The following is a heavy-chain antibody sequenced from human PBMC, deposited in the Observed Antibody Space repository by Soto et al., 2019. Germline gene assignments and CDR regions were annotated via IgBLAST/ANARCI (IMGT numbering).Heavy chain of an antibody. CDR2: INSDGSST. D-gene: IGHD3-10*01. CDR1: GFTFSSYW. V-gene: IGHV3-74*01. Sequence: GGSLRLSCAASGFTFSSYWMHWVRQAPGKGLVWVSRINSDGSSTSYADSVKGRFTISRDNAKNTLYLQMNSLRAEDTAVYYCARDSYYYGSGSYPKTYYYYMDVWGKGTTVTVSS. CDR3: ARDSYYYGSGSYPKTYYYYMDV. J-gene: IGHJ6*03.